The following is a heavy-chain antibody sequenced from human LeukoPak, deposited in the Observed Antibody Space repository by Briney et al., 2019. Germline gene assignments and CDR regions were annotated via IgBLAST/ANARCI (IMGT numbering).Heavy chain of an antibody. Sequence: GGSLRLSCAASGFTFSSYGMHWVRQAPGKGLEWVAVIWYDGSNKYYADSVKGRFTISRDNSKNTLYLQMNSLSAEDTAVYYCARDHHSSGYSFDYWGQGTLVTVYS. CDR1: GFTFSSYG. CDR2: IWYDGSNK. CDR3: ARDHHSSGYSFDY. D-gene: IGHD3-22*01. V-gene: IGHV3-33*01. J-gene: IGHJ4*02.